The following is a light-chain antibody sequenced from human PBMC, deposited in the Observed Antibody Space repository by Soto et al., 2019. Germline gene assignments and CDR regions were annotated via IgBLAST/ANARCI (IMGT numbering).Light chain of an antibody. J-gene: IGKJ1*01. CDR3: QQYGYSLWT. Sequence: EIVLTQTPGTVSLSPGERATLSCSASQSVSSSDLAWYQHKPGQSPRLLIYGTSSRATGIPDRFRGSGSGTDFTLTISRLEPEDFAMYYCQQYGYSLWTFGQGTKVDIK. CDR1: QSVSSSD. CDR2: GTS. V-gene: IGKV3-20*01.